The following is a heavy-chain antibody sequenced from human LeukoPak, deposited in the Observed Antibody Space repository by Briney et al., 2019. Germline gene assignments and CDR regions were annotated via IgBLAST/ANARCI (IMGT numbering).Heavy chain of an antibody. CDR3: SRDAQRGFDYSNSLQH. D-gene: IGHD4-11*01. J-gene: IGHJ1*01. CDR1: GFTFSHYG. V-gene: IGHV3-33*01. CDR2: IWSDVTNK. Sequence: GGSLRLSCAASGFTFSHYGLHWVRQAPGKGLEWVAVIWSDVTNKNLRGSVQGHFTIFRDDSQKPLYLEMDSLRAEDTAIYFRSRDAQRGFDYSNSLQHWGQGSLVTVSA.